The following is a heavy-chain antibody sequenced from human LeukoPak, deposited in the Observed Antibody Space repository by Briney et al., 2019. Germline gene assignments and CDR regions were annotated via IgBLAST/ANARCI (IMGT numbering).Heavy chain of an antibody. CDR2: INHSGST. Sequence: PSETLSLTCAVYGGSFSGYYWSWIRQPPGKGLEWIGEINHSGSTNYNPSLKSRVTISVDTSKNQFSLKLSSVTAADTAVYYCAREVVVVVAATWWFDPWGQGTLVTVSS. CDR3: AREVVVVVAATWWFDP. CDR1: GGSFSGYY. V-gene: IGHV4-34*01. J-gene: IGHJ5*02. D-gene: IGHD2-15*01.